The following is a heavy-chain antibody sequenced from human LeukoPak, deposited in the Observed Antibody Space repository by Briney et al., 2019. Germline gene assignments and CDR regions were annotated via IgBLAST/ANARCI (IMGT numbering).Heavy chain of an antibody. CDR1: GFTLSDHY. V-gene: IGHV3-72*01. J-gene: IGHJ4*02. D-gene: IGHD6-13*01. Sequence: PGGSLRLSCAASGFTLSDHYMDWVRQAPGKGLERVRRTRNRANSYTTEYAASVKGRFTISRDDSKNSLHLQMNSLKTEDTAVYYCARVYSSTWDGSYFDCWGQGTLVTVSS. CDR3: ARVYSSTWDGSYFDC. CDR2: TRNRANSYTT.